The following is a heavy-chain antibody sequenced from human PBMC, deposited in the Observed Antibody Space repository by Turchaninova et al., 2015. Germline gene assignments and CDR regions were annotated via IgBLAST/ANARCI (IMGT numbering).Heavy chain of an antibody. J-gene: IGHJ4*02. CDR1: GDRVSSSSAA. CDR3: ASGRTYFKGFEF. CDR2: TYYRSRWDD. D-gene: IGHD2-21*01. Sequence: QVQLQQSGPGLVKPSQTLSLTCAISGDRVSSSSAAWHWIRPSPSKGLEWLGRTYYRSRWDDDYAFRFKFRITLLLATSETPCSLRLNSVTPEEPAGDYCASGRTYFKGFEFWGQGALVTVSS. V-gene: IGHV6-1*01.